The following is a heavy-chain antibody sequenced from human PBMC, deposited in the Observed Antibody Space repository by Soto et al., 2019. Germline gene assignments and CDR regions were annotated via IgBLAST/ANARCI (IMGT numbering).Heavy chain of an antibody. CDR2: INTYDGNT. CDR3: AASQQFDY. CDR1: GYTFTSYG. J-gene: IGHJ4*02. V-gene: IGHV1-18*01. Sequence: QVQLVQSGAEVKKPGASVKVSCKASGYTFTSYGINWVRQAPGQGLEWMGWINTYDGNTNHAQKFQGRVTMTTDTSTSTAYMELRILSSDDTAVYYCAASQQFDYWGQGTLVTVSS. D-gene: IGHD6-13*01.